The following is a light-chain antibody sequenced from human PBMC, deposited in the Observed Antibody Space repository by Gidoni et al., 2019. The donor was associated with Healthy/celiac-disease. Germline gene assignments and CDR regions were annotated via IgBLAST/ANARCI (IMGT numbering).Light chain of an antibody. CDR2: AAS. Sequence: AIRMTQSPSSFSASTGDRVTITCRASQGISSYFAWYQQKPGKAPKRLIYAASTLQSGVPSRFSGSGSWTDFTLTISCLQSEDFATYYCQQYYSYPPFTFGPXTKVDIK. J-gene: IGKJ3*01. CDR1: QGISSY. V-gene: IGKV1-8*01. CDR3: QQYYSYPPFT.